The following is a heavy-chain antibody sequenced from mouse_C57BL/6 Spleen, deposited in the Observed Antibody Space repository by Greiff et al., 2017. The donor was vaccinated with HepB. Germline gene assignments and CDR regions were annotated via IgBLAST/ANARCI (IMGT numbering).Heavy chain of an antibody. J-gene: IGHJ1*03. V-gene: IGHV5-17*01. CDR2: ISSGSSTI. D-gene: IGHD2-1*01. CDR3: AREVGIYYGNGFDV. CDR1: GFTFSDYG. Sequence: EVQLVESGGGLVKPGGSLKLSCAASGFTFSDYGMHWVRQAPEKGLEWVAYISSGSSTIYYADTVKGRFTISRDNAKNTLFLQMTSLRSEDTAMYYCAREVGIYYGNGFDVWGTGTTVTVSS.